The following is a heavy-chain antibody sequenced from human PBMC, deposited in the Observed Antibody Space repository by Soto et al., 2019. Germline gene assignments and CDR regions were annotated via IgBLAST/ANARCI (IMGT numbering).Heavy chain of an antibody. D-gene: IGHD6-13*01. J-gene: IGHJ6*02. CDR3: ARASSSWYYYYGMDV. CDR2: IIPIFGTA. CDR1: GGTFSSYA. V-gene: IGHV1-69*13. Sequence: ASVKVSGKASGGTFSSYAISWVRQAPGQGLEWMGGIIPIFGTANYAQKFQGRVTITADESTSTAYMELSSLRSEDTAVYYCARASSSWYYYYGMDVWGQGTTVTVSS.